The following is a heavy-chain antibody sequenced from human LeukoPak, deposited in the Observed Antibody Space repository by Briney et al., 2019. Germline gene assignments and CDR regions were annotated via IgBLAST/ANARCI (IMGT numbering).Heavy chain of an antibody. J-gene: IGHJ4*02. D-gene: IGHD3-16*02. Sequence: GGSLRLSCVASGFTFSRYAMTWVRQAPGKGLEWVGRIKSKTDGGTTGYAAPVKGRFTISRDDSKNTLYLQMNRLKTEDTALYYCTTDLRSWGQGALVTVSS. V-gene: IGHV3-15*01. CDR3: TTDLRS. CDR2: IKSKTDGGTT. CDR1: GFTFSRYA.